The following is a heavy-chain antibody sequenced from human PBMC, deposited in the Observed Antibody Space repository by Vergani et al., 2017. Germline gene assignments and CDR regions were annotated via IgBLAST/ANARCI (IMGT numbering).Heavy chain of an antibody. CDR2: NFSNDVK. D-gene: IGHD5-24*01. CDR1: GFSLTNDRMG. V-gene: IGHV2-26*01. Sequence: QVTLKESCPVLVKPTEPLTLTCTVSGFSLTNDRMGVSWLRQPPGKPLEWRVTNFSNDVKSYRTSLKNRLTISKDPSRRHVVLSMANMDPGDTATYFCARMRGSTWSNYYYYMDVWVKGTTVTVSS. CDR3: ARMRGSTWSNYYYYMDV. J-gene: IGHJ6*03.